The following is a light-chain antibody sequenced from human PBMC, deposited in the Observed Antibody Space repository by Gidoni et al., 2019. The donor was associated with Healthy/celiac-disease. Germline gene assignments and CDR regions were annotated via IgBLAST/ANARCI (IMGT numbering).Light chain of an antibody. CDR1: QGISSY. CDR2: AAS. Sequence: DIQLTQSPSFLSASVGDRVTITCRASQGISSYLAWYQQKPGKAPKLLIYAASTLHSGVPSRFSGSGSGTEFTRTISSLQPEDFATYYCQQLNSYTWTFGQGTKVEIK. V-gene: IGKV1-9*01. J-gene: IGKJ1*01. CDR3: QQLNSYTWT.